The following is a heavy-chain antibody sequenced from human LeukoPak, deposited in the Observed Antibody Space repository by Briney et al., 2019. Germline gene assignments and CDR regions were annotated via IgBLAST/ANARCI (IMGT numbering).Heavy chain of an antibody. Sequence: PGGSLRLSCAASGFTFSRYSMNWVRQAPGKGLEWASYISSSSSTIYYADSVKGRFTISRDNAKNTLYLQMNSLRAEDTAVYYCAKDSYGSGSYYNGRGQGTLVTVSS. CDR3: AKDSYGSGSYYNG. CDR1: GFTFSRYS. D-gene: IGHD3-10*01. V-gene: IGHV3-48*04. J-gene: IGHJ4*02. CDR2: ISSSSSTI.